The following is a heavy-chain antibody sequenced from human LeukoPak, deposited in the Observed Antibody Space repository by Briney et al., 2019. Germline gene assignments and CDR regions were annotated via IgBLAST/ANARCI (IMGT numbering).Heavy chain of an antibody. CDR3: ARVGCSGGSCTDAFDI. J-gene: IGHJ3*02. V-gene: IGHV1-46*01. D-gene: IGHD2-15*01. CDR1: GYTFTSYY. Sequence: ASVKVSCKASGYTFTSYYMHWVRQAPGQGLEWMGIINPSGGSTSYAQKFQGRVTMTRDTSTSTVYMELSSLRSEDTAVYYCARVGCSGGSCTDAFDIWGQGTVVTVSS. CDR2: INPSGGST.